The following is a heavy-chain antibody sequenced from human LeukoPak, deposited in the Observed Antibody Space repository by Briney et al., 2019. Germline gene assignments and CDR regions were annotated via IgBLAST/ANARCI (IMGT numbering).Heavy chain of an antibody. D-gene: IGHD3-22*01. CDR3: ARTLVVVMYYGMDV. Sequence: PGGSLRLSCAASGFTFSSYWMSWVRQAPGKGLEWVANIKQDGSGKYYVDSVKGRFTISRDNAKNSLYLQMNSLRAEDTAVYYCARTLVVVMYYGMDVWGQGTTVTVSS. CDR2: IKQDGSGK. J-gene: IGHJ6*02. V-gene: IGHV3-7*01. CDR1: GFTFSSYW.